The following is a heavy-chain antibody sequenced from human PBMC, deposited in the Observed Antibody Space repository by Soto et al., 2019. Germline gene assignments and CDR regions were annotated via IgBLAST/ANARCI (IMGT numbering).Heavy chain of an antibody. D-gene: IGHD1-1*01. J-gene: IGHJ4*02. CDR1: GFTFSYYG. Sequence: WSLRLSCAASGFTFSYYGMHWVRQAPGKGLEWVAVISYDGSKKYSADSVRGRFTISRDNSKNTLYLQMNSLRPEDTAVYYCAKDRVWNPFDDWGQGTMVTVYS. CDR3: AKDRVWNPFDD. CDR2: ISYDGSKK. V-gene: IGHV3-30*18.